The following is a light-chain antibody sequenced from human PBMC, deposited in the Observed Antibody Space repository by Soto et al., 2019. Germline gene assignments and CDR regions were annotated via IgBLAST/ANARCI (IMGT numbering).Light chain of an antibody. V-gene: IGLV2-14*01. CDR2: GVS. CDR3: TTYTSSTSSYV. Sequence: QSALTQPASVSGSLGQSITISCTGTSRDVGSYDYVSWYRQHPGDAPKLMIFGVSNRPSGVSNRFSGSRSGDTVSLTISGLQAGDEADYYCTTYTSSTSSYVFGVGTKVTVL. J-gene: IGLJ1*01. CDR1: SRDVGSYDY.